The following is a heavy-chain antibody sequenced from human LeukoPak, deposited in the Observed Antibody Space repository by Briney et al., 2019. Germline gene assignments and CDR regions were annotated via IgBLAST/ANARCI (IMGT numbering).Heavy chain of an antibody. CDR2: IYSGGDT. J-gene: IGHJ5*02. V-gene: IGHV3-66*02. D-gene: IGHD3-22*01. CDR3: AAWVVVTTTGWFDP. Sequence: PGGSLRLSCAASGFTVSSNYMSWVRQAPGKGLEWDSVIYSGGDTYYSDSVKGRFTISRDNSKNTLYLQMNSLRPEDTAMYYCAAWVVVTTTGWFDPWGQGTLVTVSS. CDR1: GFTVSSNY.